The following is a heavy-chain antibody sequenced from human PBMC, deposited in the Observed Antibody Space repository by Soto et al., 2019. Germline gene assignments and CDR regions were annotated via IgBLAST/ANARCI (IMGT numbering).Heavy chain of an antibody. V-gene: IGHV4-39*01. Sequence: QLQLQESGPGLVKPSETLSLTCTVSGGSISSSSYYWGWIRQPPGKGLEWIGSIYYSGSTHYNPSLKSRVTLSVDTSKNQFSLKLSSVTAADTAVYYCANNIGGYYGSVARYMDVWGKGTTVTVSS. CDR3: ANNIGGYYGSVARYMDV. J-gene: IGHJ6*03. D-gene: IGHD3-10*01. CDR2: IYYSGST. CDR1: GGSISSSSYY.